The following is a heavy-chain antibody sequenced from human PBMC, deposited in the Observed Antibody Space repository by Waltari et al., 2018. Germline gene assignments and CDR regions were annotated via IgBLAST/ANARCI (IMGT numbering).Heavy chain of an antibody. CDR3: AKDRYSSSSGNYYYYGMDV. CDR2: ISGSGGST. V-gene: IGHV3-23*01. CDR1: GFTFSSYA. Sequence: EVQLLESGGGLVQPGGSLRLSCAASGFTFSSYAMSWVRQAPGKGLEWVSAISGSGGSTYYADSVKGRFTISRDNSKNTLYLQMNSLRAEDTAVYYCAKDRYSSSSGNYYYYGMDVCGQGTTVTVSS. D-gene: IGHD6-6*01. J-gene: IGHJ6*02.